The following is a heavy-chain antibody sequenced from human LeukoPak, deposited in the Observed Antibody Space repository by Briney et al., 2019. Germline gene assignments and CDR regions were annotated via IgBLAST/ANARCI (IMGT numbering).Heavy chain of an antibody. CDR1: GYTFTCYY. CDR3: ARDPLKGRGPHMY. D-gene: IGHD2-21*01. Sequence: ASVKVSCKASGYTFTCYYMHWVRQAPGQGLEWMGWINPNSGGTNYAQKFQGRVTMTRDTSISTAYMELSRLRSDDTAVYYCARDPLKGRGPHMYWGQGTLVTVSS. CDR2: INPNSGGT. J-gene: IGHJ4*02. V-gene: IGHV1-2*02.